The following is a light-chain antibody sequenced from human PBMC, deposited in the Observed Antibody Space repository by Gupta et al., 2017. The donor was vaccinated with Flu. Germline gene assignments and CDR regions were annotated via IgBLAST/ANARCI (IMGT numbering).Light chain of an antibody. V-gene: IGLV8-61*01. CDR1: SGSVSINYF. Sequence: QTVVTQEPSFSVSPGGTVTLTCALSSGSVSINYFPSWYQQTPGQAPHTLICSTNIRSSGVPDRFSGSILGNKAALTITGAQADDESNYYCVLYMGSGVWVFGGGTKLTVL. J-gene: IGLJ3*02. CDR3: VLYMGSGVWV. CDR2: STN.